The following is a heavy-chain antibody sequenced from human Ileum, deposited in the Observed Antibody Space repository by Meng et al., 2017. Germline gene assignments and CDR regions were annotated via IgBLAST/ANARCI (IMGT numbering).Heavy chain of an antibody. V-gene: IGHV4-31*01. Sequence: SETLSLTCTVSGGSISSGGYYWSWIRQHPGKGLEWIGYIYYSGSTYYNPSLKSLVTISVDTSKNQFSLKLSSVTAADTAVYYCARGTVGYCSSTSCFYNWFDPWGHGTLVTVSS. CDR1: GGSISSGGYY. CDR3: ARGTVGYCSSTSCFYNWFDP. D-gene: IGHD2-2*01. J-gene: IGHJ5*02. CDR2: IYYSGST.